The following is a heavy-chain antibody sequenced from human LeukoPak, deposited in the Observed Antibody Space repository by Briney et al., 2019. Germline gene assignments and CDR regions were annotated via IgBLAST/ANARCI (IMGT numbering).Heavy chain of an antibody. V-gene: IGHV3-23*01. CDR2: ISSTGGRT. D-gene: IGHD4-11*01. J-gene: IGHJ4*02. Sequence: GGSLRLSCAASGFTFSSYAMSWVRQAPGKGLEWVSAISSTGGRTYYADSVKCRFTISRDNSRNTVYLQMNSLRAEDRAVYYFAKESPYGNNRLYYFDYWGQGTLVTVSS. CDR3: AKESPYGNNRLYYFDY. CDR1: GFTFSSYA.